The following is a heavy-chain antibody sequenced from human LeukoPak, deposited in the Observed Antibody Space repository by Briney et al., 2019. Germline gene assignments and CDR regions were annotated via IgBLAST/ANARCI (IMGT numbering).Heavy chain of an antibody. Sequence: GGSLRLSCAASGFTFSSYEMNWVRQAPGKGLEWVSYISSSGSTIYYADSVKGRFTISRDNAKNSLYLQMNSLRAEDTAVYYCARGGEYYYGSGSLHFDYWGQGTLVTVSS. D-gene: IGHD3-10*01. CDR3: ARGGEYYYGSGSLHFDY. V-gene: IGHV3-48*03. CDR1: GFTFSSYE. J-gene: IGHJ4*02. CDR2: ISSSGSTI.